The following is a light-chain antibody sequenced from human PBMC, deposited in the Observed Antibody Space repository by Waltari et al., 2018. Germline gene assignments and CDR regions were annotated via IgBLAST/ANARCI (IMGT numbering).Light chain of an antibody. J-gene: IGLJ1*01. CDR1: SNDIGDSNY. Sequence: QSAPTQPASVSGSPGQSITISCTGTSNDIGDSNYVSWYQPHPGKAPKLMIFDVSNRPSGVSNRFSGSKSGNTASLTISGLQAEDEADYYCSSYTSRTIFPYVFGTGTRVTVL. CDR2: DVS. V-gene: IGLV2-14*03. CDR3: SSYTSRTIFPYV.